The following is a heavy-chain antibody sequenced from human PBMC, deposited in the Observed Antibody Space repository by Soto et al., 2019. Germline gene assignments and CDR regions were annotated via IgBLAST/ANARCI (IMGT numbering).Heavy chain of an antibody. V-gene: IGHV4-31*03. CDR2: IYYSGST. CDR1: GGSISSGGYY. D-gene: IGHD3-16*02. Sequence: QVQLQESGPGLVKPSQTLSLTCTVSGGSISSGGYYWSWIRQHPGKGLEWIGYIYYSGSTYYNPSLKSRVTISVDTSKNQFSLKLSSVTAADTAVYYCARERHLGELSAYFDYWGQGTLVTVSS. J-gene: IGHJ4*02. CDR3: ARERHLGELSAYFDY.